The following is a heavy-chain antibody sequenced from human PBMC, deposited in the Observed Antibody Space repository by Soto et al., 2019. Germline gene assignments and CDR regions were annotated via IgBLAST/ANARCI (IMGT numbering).Heavy chain of an antibody. CDR3: AKDSSTGASVGGSFDP. V-gene: IGHV3-9*01. Sequence: PGGSLRLSCAASGFTFDDYAMHWVRQAPGKGLEWVSDISWNSGSIGYADSVKGRFTISRDNAKNSLYLQMNSLRAEDTALYYCAKDSSTGASVGGSFDPWGQGTLVTVSS. D-gene: IGHD1-26*01. CDR1: GFTFDDYA. J-gene: IGHJ5*02. CDR2: ISWNSGSI.